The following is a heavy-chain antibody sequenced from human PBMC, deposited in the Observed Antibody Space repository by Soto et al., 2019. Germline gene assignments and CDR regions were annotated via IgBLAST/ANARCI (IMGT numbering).Heavy chain of an antibody. D-gene: IGHD3-16*01. CDR3: ARAYWGAAQVRSGES. CDR1: GGTFSSYA. J-gene: IGHJ5*02. V-gene: IGHV1-69*12. CDR2: IIPTFGTA. Sequence: QVQLVQSGAEVKKPGSSVKVSCKASGGTFSSYAISWVRQAPGQGLEWMGGIIPTFGTANYAQKFQGRVTITADESTSTAYMELNSLRSEDTAVYYCARAYWGAAQVRSGESWGQGTLVTVSS.